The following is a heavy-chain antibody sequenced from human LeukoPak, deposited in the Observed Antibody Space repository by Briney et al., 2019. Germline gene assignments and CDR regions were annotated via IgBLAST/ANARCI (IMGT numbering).Heavy chain of an antibody. CDR3: ARAESCGGDCYVSHFDY. D-gene: IGHD2-21*02. CDR1: GGTFSSYA. CDR2: INTNTGNP. V-gene: IGHV7-4-1*02. Sequence: ASVKVSCKASGGTFSSYAISWVRQAPGQGLEWMGWINTNTGNPTYAQGFTGRFVFSLDTSVSTAYLQISSLKAEDTAVYYCARAESCGGDCYVSHFDYWGQGTLVTVSS. J-gene: IGHJ4*02.